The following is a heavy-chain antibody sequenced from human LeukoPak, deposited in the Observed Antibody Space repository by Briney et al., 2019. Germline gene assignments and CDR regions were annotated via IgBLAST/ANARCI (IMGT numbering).Heavy chain of an antibody. CDR3: ARVDYGDYGGPCYFDY. V-gene: IGHV4-4*02. J-gene: IGHJ4*02. Sequence: SGTLSLTCAVSGGSISSSNWWSWVRQPPGKGLEWIGEIYHSGSTNYNPSLKSRVTISVDKSKNQFSLKLSSVTAADTAVYYCARVDYGDYGGPCYFDYWGQGTLVTVSS. CDR2: IYHSGST. D-gene: IGHD4-17*01. CDR1: GGSISSSNW.